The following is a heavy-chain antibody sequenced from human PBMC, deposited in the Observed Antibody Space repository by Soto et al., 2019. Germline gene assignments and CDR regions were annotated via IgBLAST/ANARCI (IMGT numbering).Heavy chain of an antibody. CDR2: TYYRSKWYN. V-gene: IGHV6-1*01. CDR3: AREFGAYFQYGMGV. Sequence: SQTLSLTCAISGNSVSCNGAAWNLIRQSPSRGLEWLGRTYYRSKWYNDYTPSVKSRITISPDTSKNQFSLQLRSVTPEDTAVYYCAREFGAYFQYGMGVWSQGTTVTSP. J-gene: IGHJ6*02. D-gene: IGHD3-10*01. CDR1: GNSVSCNGAA.